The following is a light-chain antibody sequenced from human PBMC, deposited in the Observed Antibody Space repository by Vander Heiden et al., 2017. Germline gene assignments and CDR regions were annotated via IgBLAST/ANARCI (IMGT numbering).Light chain of an antibody. CDR2: DAS. V-gene: IGKV1-33*01. Sequence: DMQMTQPPSSLSASVGDRVTITCQASQDISNYLNWYQQKPGKAPKLLIYDASNLETGVPSRFSGSGSGTDFTFTISSLQPEDIATYYCQQYDNLLFTFGPGTKVDIK. J-gene: IGKJ3*01. CDR3: QQYDNLLFT. CDR1: QDISNY.